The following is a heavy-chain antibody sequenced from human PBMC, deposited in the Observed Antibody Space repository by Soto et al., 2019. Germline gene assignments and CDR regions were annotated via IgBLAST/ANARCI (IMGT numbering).Heavy chain of an antibody. CDR1: GGSISSSSYY. Sequence: SLTCTVSGGSISSSSYYWGWIRQPPGKGLEWIGSIYYSGSTYYNPSLKSRVTISVDTSKNQFSLKLSSVTAADTAVYYCARPYDFWSLYGMDVWGQGXTVTV. CDR2: IYYSGST. D-gene: IGHD3-3*01. J-gene: IGHJ6*02. V-gene: IGHV4-39*01. CDR3: ARPYDFWSLYGMDV.